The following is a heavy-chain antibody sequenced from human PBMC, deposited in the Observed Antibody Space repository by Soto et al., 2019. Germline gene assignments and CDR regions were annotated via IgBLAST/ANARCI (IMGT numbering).Heavy chain of an antibody. J-gene: IGHJ3*01. D-gene: IGHD3-3*01. CDR3: SRDRITTRGDAFDQ. V-gene: IGHV1-69*08. CDR1: GGTFSTYI. Sequence: QVHLVQSGAEVRKPGSSVKVSCKAPGGTFSTYIISWVRQAPGQGLEWRGRIIPIPDITNYAQKLQGRVTIPAARATSTAYLELTSLKSEATAVYYLSRDRITTRGDAFDQWGQGTRFTVSS. CDR2: IIPIPDIT.